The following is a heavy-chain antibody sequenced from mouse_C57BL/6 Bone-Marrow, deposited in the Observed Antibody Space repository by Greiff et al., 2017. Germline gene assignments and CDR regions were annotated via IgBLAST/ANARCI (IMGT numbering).Heavy chain of an antibody. D-gene: IGHD2-10*01. CDR2: INPSSGYT. J-gene: IGHJ3*01. CDR3: ARTSYGNYPWFAY. V-gene: IGHV1-4*01. CDR1: GYTFTSYT. Sequence: VQLQQSGAELARPGASVKMSCKASGYTFTSYTMHWVKQRPGQGLEWIGYINPSSGYTKYNQKFKDKATLTADKSSSTAYMQLSSLTSEDSAIYCCARTSYGNYPWFAYWGQGALVTVSA.